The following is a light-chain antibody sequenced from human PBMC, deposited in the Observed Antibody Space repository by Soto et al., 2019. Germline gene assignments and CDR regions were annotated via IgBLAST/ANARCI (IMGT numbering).Light chain of an antibody. CDR3: LQDHDDSWT. J-gene: IGKJ1*01. V-gene: IGKV1-6*01. CDR2: AAS. CDR1: QDISTY. Sequence: IHLTHSPSSLSASAGGRVTLTCQASQDISTYVSWYQQKPGKAPTLLIYAASNLQSGVPSRFRGSRSGTEFTLTVSSLQPEDFATYYCLQDHDDSWTFGQGTKVDIK.